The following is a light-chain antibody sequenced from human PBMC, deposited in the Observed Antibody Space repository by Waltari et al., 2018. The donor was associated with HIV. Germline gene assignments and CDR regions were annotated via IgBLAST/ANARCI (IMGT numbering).Light chain of an antibody. Sequence: QSVLTQPPSVSGAPGQRVTISCTGSSSNIGAGYDVHGYQQLPATAPKLLIYGNSNRPSGVPDRFSGSKSGTSASLAITGLQAEDEADYYCQSYDSSLSVVFGGGTKLTVL. V-gene: IGLV1-40*01. CDR1: SSNIGAGYD. J-gene: IGLJ2*01. CDR2: GNS. CDR3: QSYDSSLSVV.